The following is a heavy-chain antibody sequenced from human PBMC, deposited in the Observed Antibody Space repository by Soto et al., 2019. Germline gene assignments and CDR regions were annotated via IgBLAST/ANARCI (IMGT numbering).Heavy chain of an antibody. V-gene: IGHV6-1*01. Sequence: KQSQTLSLTCAISGDSVSSNSAAWNWIRQSPSRGLEWLGRTYYRSKWYNDYAVSVKSRITINPDTSKNQFSLQLNSVTPENTAVYYCARDWEVKQQDYYYYGMDVWGQGTTVTVSS. CDR2: TYYRSKWYN. D-gene: IGHD6-13*01. J-gene: IGHJ6*02. CDR3: ARDWEVKQQDYYYYGMDV. CDR1: GDSVSSNSAA.